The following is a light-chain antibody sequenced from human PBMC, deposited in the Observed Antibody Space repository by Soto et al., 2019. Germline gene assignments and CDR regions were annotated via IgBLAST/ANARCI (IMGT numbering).Light chain of an antibody. CDR1: SSDVGGYNY. Sequence: QSALTQPPSASVSPGQSVTISCTGTSSDVGGYNYVSWYQQHPGKAPKVIIYEVSKRPSGVPDRFSGSKSGNTASLTVSGLQAEDEADYYCSSYAGTKGVFGGGTKLTVL. CDR3: SSYAGTKGV. CDR2: EVS. J-gene: IGLJ2*01. V-gene: IGLV2-8*01.